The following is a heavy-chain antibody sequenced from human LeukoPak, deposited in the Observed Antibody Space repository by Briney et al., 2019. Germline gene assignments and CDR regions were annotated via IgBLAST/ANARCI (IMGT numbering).Heavy chain of an antibody. CDR2: IYSGGDI. D-gene: IGHD6-19*01. CDR1: GFIVSSYY. J-gene: IGHJ4*02. CDR3: ARGSSSGWYGFEY. V-gene: IGHV3-53*01. Sequence: AGGSLRLSCAASGFIVSSYYMSWVRQAPGKGLEWASVIYSGGDIYYADSVKGRFTIFRDNSKNTVSLQMNSLRAEDTAVYYCARGSSSGWYGFEYWGRGTLVTVSS.